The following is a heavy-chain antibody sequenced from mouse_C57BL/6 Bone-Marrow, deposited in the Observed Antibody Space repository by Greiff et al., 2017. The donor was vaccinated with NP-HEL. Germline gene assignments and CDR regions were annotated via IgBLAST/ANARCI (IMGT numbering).Heavy chain of an antibody. CDR1: GFTFSDFY. J-gene: IGHJ2*01. CDR2: SRNKANDYTT. D-gene: IGHD2-4*01. Sequence: EVKLMESGGGLVQSGRSLRLSCATSGFTFSDFYMEWVRQAPGKGLEWIAASRNKANDYTTEYSASVKGRFIVSRDTSQSILYLQMNALRAEDTAIYYCATESHDYPYYFDYWGQGTTLTVSS. CDR3: ATESHDYPYYFDY. V-gene: IGHV7-1*01.